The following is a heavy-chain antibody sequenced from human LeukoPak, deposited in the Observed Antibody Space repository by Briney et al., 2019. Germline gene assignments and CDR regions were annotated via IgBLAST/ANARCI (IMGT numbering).Heavy chain of an antibody. J-gene: IGHJ4*02. CDR1: GFNLGGYV. CDR2: ISRSGDYT. Sequence: GGSLRLSCAVSGFNLGGYVMSGVRRAPGKGREWVSVISRSGDYTKYADSVKGRFTISRDNSKNTLSLQVSGLRAEDTAIYYCAKDPNDSGDYAFDYWGQGILVSVSS. CDR3: AKDPNDSGDYAFDY. D-gene: IGHD4-17*01. V-gene: IGHV3-23*01.